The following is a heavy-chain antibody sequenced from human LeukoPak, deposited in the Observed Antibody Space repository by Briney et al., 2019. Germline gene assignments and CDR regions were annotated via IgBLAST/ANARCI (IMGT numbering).Heavy chain of an antibody. Sequence: ASVKVSCKASGYTFTGYYMHWVRQAPGQGLEWMGWINPNSGGTNYAQKFQGRVTMTRDTSISTAYMELSRLRSDDTAVYYCARGYCSGVSCYNFDYWGQGTLVTVSS. CDR2: INPNSGGT. CDR1: GYTFTGYY. J-gene: IGHJ4*02. CDR3: ARGYCSGVSCYNFDY. D-gene: IGHD2-15*01. V-gene: IGHV1-2*02.